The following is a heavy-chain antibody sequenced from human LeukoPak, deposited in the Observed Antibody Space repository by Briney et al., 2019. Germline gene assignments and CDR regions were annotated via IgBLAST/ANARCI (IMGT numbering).Heavy chain of an antibody. CDR3: ATSLSGSYYYDY. CDR1: GYTFTGYY. V-gene: IGHV1-2*02. J-gene: IGHJ4*02. CDR2: INPNSGGT. Sequence: ASVKVSCKASGYTFTGYYMHWVRQAPGQGLEWMGWINPNSGGTNYAQKFQGRVTMTRDTSISTAYMELSRLRSDDTAVYYCATSLSGSYYYDYWGQGTLVTVSS. D-gene: IGHD1-26*01.